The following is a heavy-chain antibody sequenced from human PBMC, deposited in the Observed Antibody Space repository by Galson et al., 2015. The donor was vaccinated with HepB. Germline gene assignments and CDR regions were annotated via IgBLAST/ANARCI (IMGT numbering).Heavy chain of an antibody. J-gene: IGHJ6*02. V-gene: IGHV1-18*01. CDR1: GYSFTNYG. Sequence: SVKVSCKASGYSFTNYGLSWIRQAPGPGLEWLGWVSGYDASTNYAPKFQGRVTMTADATTGTAYLELRNLRSDDTAVYYCARDSRLELRLNNYFSYGMDVWGQGTTVTVSS. CDR3: ARDSRLELRLNNYFSYGMDV. CDR2: VSGYDAST. D-gene: IGHD2-21*01.